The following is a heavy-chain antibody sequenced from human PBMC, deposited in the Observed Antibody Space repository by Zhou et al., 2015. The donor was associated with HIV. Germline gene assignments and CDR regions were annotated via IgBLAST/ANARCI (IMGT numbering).Heavy chain of an antibody. D-gene: IGHD6-6*01. CDR2: IIPVLGTA. Sequence: QVQLVQSGAEVKKPGSSVKVSCKASGGTFSNYGISWVRQAPGQGLEWMGGIIPVLGTANFAQKFQGRVAITADRSTSTAYMELRSLRSEDTAVYFCARDRGAARPDWRYFDLWGRGTRGLLSP. CDR1: GGTFSNYG. V-gene: IGHV1-69*06. J-gene: IGHJ2*01. CDR3: ARDRGAARPDWRYFDL.